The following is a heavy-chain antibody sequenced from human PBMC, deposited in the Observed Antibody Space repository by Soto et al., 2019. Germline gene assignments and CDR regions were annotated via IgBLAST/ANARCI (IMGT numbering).Heavy chain of an antibody. V-gene: IGHV2-5*02. Sequence: SGPTLVKPTQTLTLTCTFSGFSLSTSGVGVGWIRQPPGKALEWLALIYWDDDKRYSPSLKSRLTITKDTSKNQVVLTMTNMDPVDTATYYCAHRPPTLPTNNWFDPWGQGTLVTVSS. CDR1: GFSLSTSGVG. CDR3: AHRPPTLPTNNWFDP. D-gene: IGHD2-2*01. J-gene: IGHJ5*02. CDR2: IYWDDDK.